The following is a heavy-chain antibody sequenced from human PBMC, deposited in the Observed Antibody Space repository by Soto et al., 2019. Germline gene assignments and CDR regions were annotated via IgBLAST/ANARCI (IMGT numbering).Heavy chain of an antibody. V-gene: IGHV3-23*01. CDR3: AKIPITVTTLKYYYYYYYMYV. J-gene: IGHJ6*03. CDR2: ISGSGGST. Sequence: EVQLLESGGGLVQPGGSLRLSCAASGFTFSSYAMSWVRQAPGKGLEWVSAISGSGGSTYYADSVKGRFTISRDKSKNTMNMQINSLIADETAVYYCAKIPITVTTLKYYYYYYYMYVWGKGTTVTVSS. D-gene: IGHD1-7*01. CDR1: GFTFSSYA.